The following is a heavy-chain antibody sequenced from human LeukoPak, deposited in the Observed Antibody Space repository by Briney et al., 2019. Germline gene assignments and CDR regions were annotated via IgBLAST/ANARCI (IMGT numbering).Heavy chain of an antibody. CDR2: IKSKTDGGTT. D-gene: IGHD5-18*01. V-gene: IGHV3-15*01. J-gene: IGHJ4*02. Sequence: GGSXXLSCAASGFTFRNALMSWVRQAPGXXXXXVGXIKSKTDGGTTDYAAPVKGRFTISRDDSKNTLYLQMNSLTTEDTAVYFCAHRDTTMVRVDYWGQGTLVTVSS. CDR3: AHRDTTMVRVDY. CDR1: GFTFRNAL.